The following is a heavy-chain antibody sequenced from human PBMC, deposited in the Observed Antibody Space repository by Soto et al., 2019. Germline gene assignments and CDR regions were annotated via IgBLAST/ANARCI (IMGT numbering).Heavy chain of an antibody. D-gene: IGHD1-20*01. J-gene: IGHJ4*02. V-gene: IGHV3-23*01. CDR1: GFTFSDYA. Sequence: QTGGSLRLSCAASGFTFSDYAMTWVRQAPGKGLEWVSSIASGGGSPYYADSVKGRFTISRNNSRNTLYLRMDSLRAEDTAVYYCAKGDGRIIARHFDYWGQGTLVTVSS. CDR2: IASGGGSP. CDR3: AKGDGRIIARHFDY.